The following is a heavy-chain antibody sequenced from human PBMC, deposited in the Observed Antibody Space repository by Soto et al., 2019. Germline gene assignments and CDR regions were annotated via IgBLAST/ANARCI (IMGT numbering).Heavy chain of an antibody. CDR3: ARDQLEGNWFDP. CDR1: GGSISRGGYS. V-gene: IGHV4-30-2*01. Sequence: PSETLSLTCTVSGGSISRGGYSWNWIRQAPGKGLEWIGYIYHSGYTLYNPSLKGRVTISVDKSKNHFSLNLTSVTAADTAVYYCARDQLEGNWFDPWGQGTLVTVSS. D-gene: IGHD1-1*01. J-gene: IGHJ5*02. CDR2: IYHSGYT.